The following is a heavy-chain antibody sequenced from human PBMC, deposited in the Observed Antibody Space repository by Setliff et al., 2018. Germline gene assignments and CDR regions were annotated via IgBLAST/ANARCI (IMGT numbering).Heavy chain of an antibody. CDR1: DGSSSRHY. J-gene: IGHJ4*02. Sequence: KPSETLSLTCTVSDGSSSRHYWSWIRQPPGKGLEWIGYIHFSGTTNYNPSLKSRVTLSLDTSKNQFSLELSSVTAADTAMYYCARENGYCSGGACYFMFDYWGQGTLVTSPQ. V-gene: IGHV4-59*11. CDR2: IHFSGTT. CDR3: ARENGYCSGGACYFMFDY. D-gene: IGHD2-15*01.